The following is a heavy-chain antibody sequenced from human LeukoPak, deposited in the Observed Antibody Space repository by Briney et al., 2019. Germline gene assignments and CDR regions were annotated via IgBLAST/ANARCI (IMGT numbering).Heavy chain of an antibody. Sequence: SETLSLTCTVSGYSISSGYYWGWIRQPPGKGLEWIGSIYHSGSTYYNPSLKSRVTISVDTSKNQFSLKLSSVTAADTAEYYCARCYYDSSGYYYDAFDIWGQGTMVTVSS. CDR3: ARCYYDSSGYYYDAFDI. CDR1: GYSISSGYY. J-gene: IGHJ3*02. V-gene: IGHV4-38-2*02. D-gene: IGHD3-22*01. CDR2: IYHSGST.